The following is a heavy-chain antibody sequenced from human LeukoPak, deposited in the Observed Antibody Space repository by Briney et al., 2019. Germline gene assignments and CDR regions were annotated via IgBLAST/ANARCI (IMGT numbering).Heavy chain of an antibody. D-gene: IGHD6-13*01. CDR3: AREGGPIAAAASDAFDI. V-gene: IGHV3-7*01. CDR2: IKQDGSEK. CDR1: GFTFSSYW. Sequence: GGSLRLSCAASGFTFSSYWMSWVRQAPGKGLEGVANIKQDGSEKYYVDSVKGRFTISRDNAKNSLYLQMNSLRAEDTAVYYCAREGGPIAAAASDAFDIWGQGTMVTVSS. J-gene: IGHJ3*02.